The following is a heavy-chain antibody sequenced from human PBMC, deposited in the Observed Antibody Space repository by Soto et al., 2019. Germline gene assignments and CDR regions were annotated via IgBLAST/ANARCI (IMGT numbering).Heavy chain of an antibody. CDR2: FDTEDGET. D-gene: IGHD3-10*01. CDR1: GYTLTELS. CDR3: ATDLRRFGELLYDAFDI. V-gene: IGHV1-24*01. Sequence: ASVKVSCKVSGYTLTELSMHWVRQAPGKGLEWMGGFDTEDGETIYAQKFQDRVTMTEDTSTDTDYMKQSSKRSEDKTEYYCATDLRRFGELLYDAFDIWGQGTMVTVSS. J-gene: IGHJ3*02.